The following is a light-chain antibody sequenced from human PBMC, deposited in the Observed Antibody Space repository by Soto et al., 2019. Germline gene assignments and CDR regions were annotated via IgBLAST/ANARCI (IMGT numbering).Light chain of an antibody. Sequence: DIQMTQSPSTLSASVGDRVTITCRASQSINSWLAWYQQKPGKAPKLLIYKASTLESGVPSRFSGSGSGTEFTLTISSLQPDDFATYYCQHYYTYSGTFGQGTKVEIK. V-gene: IGKV1-5*03. J-gene: IGKJ1*01. CDR1: QSINSW. CDR2: KAS. CDR3: QHYYTYSGT.